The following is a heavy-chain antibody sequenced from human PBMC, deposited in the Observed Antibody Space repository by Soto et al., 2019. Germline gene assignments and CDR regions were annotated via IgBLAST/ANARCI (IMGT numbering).Heavy chain of an antibody. CDR1: GGSISSSSYC. V-gene: IGHV4-39*01. D-gene: IGHD4-17*01. CDR2: IYYSGST. J-gene: IGHJ6*02. CDR3: ARHGSYGDYAYHGMDV. Sequence: PSETLSLTCTVSGGSISSSSYCWGWIRQPPGKGLEWIGSIYYSGSTYYNPSLKSRVTISVDTSTNQFSLKLSSVTAADTAVYYCARHGSYGDYAYHGMDVWGQGTTVTVSS.